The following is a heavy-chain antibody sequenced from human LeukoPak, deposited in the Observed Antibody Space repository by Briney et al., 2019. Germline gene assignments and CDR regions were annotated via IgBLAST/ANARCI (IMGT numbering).Heavy chain of an antibody. CDR3: ARVVAVAGTDFDY. J-gene: IGHJ4*02. V-gene: IGHV4-34*01. Sequence: SETLSLTCAVYGGSFSGYYWSWIAPPPGKGRMWIGEPNHSRSTNYNPSLNSRVTISADTSKNQFSLKLSSVTAADAAVYYCARVVAVAGTDFDYWGQGALVTVSS. CDR1: GGSFSGYY. D-gene: IGHD6-19*01. CDR2: PNHSRST.